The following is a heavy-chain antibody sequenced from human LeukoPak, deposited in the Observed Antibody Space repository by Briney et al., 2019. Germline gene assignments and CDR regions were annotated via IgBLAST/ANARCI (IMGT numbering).Heavy chain of an antibody. CDR1: GGSISSGSYY. Sequence: SQTLSLTCTVSGGSISSGSYYWGWIRQPPGKGLEWIGSIYYSGSTYYNPSLKSRVTISVDTSKNQFSLKLSSVTAADTAVYYCAMPHDYGDYGAEYFQHWGQGTLVTVSS. V-gene: IGHV4-39*01. CDR2: IYYSGST. CDR3: AMPHDYGDYGAEYFQH. J-gene: IGHJ1*01. D-gene: IGHD4-17*01.